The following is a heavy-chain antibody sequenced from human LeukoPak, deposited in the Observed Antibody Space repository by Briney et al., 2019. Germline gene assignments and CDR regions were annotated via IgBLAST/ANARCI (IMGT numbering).Heavy chain of an antibody. CDR2: ISSSSSYI. V-gene: IGHV3-21*01. Sequence: GGSLRLSCAASGFTFSSYSMNWVRQAPGKGLEWVSSISSSSSYIYYADSVKGRFTISRDNAKNSLYLQMNSLRAEDTAVYYCARVDYYGSGSYYNDGMDVWGQGTTVTVSS. CDR1: GFTFSSYS. J-gene: IGHJ6*02. CDR3: ARVDYYGSGSYYNDGMDV. D-gene: IGHD3-10*01.